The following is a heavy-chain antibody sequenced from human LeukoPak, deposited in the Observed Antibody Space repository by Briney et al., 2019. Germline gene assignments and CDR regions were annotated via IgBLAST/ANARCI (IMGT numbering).Heavy chain of an antibody. D-gene: IGHD3-3*01. J-gene: IGHJ6*02. Sequence: ASVKVSCKASGYTFTGYYMHWARQAPGQGLEWMGWINPNSGGTNYAQKLQGRVTMTTDTSTSTAYMELRSLRSDDTAVYYCARDTIFGVVITARYYYYGMDVWGQGTTVTVSS. CDR1: GYTFTGYY. CDR2: INPNSGGT. CDR3: ARDTIFGVVITARYYYYGMDV. V-gene: IGHV1-2*02.